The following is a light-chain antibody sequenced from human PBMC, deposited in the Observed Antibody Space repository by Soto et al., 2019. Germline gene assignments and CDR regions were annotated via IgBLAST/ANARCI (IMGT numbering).Light chain of an antibody. CDR3: SSSTSSATLF. J-gene: IGLJ2*01. CDR1: SSDVGGYKY. CDR2: EVS. V-gene: IGLV2-14*01. Sequence: QSVLTQPDSVSGSPGQSITISCTGTSSDVGGYKYVSWYQQHPGKAPKLIIHEVSSRPSGVSSRFSGSKSGNTASLTISGLHAEDEADYYCSSSTSSATLFFGVGTKLTVL.